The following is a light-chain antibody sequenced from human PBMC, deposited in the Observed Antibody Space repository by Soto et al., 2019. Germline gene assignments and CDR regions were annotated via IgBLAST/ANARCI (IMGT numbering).Light chain of an antibody. J-gene: IGKJ2*01. CDR2: QAS. Sequence: EIQLTQSPSTLSASVGDRVTITCRASQSISSWLAWYQQKAGQAPKLLIYQASSLQSGVPSRFSGNGSGTEFTLTISSLQHDDSASYYCQHYNSYYTFGQGTKLEI. CDR3: QHYNSYYT. V-gene: IGKV1-5*03. CDR1: QSISSW.